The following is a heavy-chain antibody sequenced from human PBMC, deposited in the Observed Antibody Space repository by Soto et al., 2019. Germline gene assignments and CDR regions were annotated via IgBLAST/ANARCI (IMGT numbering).Heavy chain of an antibody. J-gene: IGHJ6*02. CDR2: IYCSGST. Sequence: SETLSLTCTVSGGSISSSSYYWGWIRQPPGKGLEWIGSIYCSGSTYYNPSLKSRVTISVDTSKNQFSLKLSSVTAADTTVYYCARHQADCSRCYPYYYSDYGMDVWGQGTTVTVSS. CDR1: GGSISSSSYY. V-gene: IGHV4-39*01. D-gene: IGHD6-13*01. CDR3: ARHQADCSRCYPYYYSDYGMDV.